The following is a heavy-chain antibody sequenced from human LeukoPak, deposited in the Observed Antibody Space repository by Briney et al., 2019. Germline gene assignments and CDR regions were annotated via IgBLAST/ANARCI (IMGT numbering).Heavy chain of an antibody. CDR2: IKQDGSEK. D-gene: IGHD6-6*01. V-gene: IGHV3-7*01. CDR1: EFTVSSNY. J-gene: IGHJ4*02. CDR3: ARLYSSSVVEY. Sequence: TGGSLRLSCAASEFTVSSNYMSWVRQAPGKGLEWVANIKQDGSEKYYVDSVKGRFTISRDNAKNSLYLQMNSLRAEDTAVYYCARLYSSSVVEYWGQGTPVTVSS.